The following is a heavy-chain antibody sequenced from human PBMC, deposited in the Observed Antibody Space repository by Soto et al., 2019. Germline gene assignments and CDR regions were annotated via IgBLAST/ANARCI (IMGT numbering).Heavy chain of an antibody. CDR3: ARDDSFAFDI. D-gene: IGHD2-21*01. Sequence: EVQLVESGGGLVQPGGSLRLSCAASGFTFTSYSMNWVRQAPGKGLEWVSYIRGTTHYADSVKGRFTISRDNARSSMDLHMYSLSADDAAVYYCARDDSFAFDIWGQGTMVTVSS. CDR1: GFTFTSYS. CDR2: IRGTT. V-gene: IGHV3-48*01. J-gene: IGHJ3*02.